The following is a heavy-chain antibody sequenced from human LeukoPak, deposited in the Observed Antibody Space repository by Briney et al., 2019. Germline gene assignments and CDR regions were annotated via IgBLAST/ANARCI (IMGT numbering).Heavy chain of an antibody. CDR2: LYTSGST. Sequence: SETLSLTCTVSGTSISSHYWSWLRQPAGKGLEWIGRLYTSGSTKSNPSLKSRVSMSVDTSKNQFSLKLSSVTAADTAVYFCATGESFDYWGQGTLVTVSS. D-gene: IGHD1-14*01. CDR3: ATGESFDY. CDR1: GTSISSHY. V-gene: IGHV4-4*07. J-gene: IGHJ4*02.